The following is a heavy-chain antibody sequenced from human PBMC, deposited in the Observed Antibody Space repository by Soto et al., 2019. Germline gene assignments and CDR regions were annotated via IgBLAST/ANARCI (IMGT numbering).Heavy chain of an antibody. CDR3: ARDMTDYDILTGYSPNWFDP. V-gene: IGHV4-59*01. D-gene: IGHD3-9*01. CDR2: IYYSGST. CDR1: GGSISSYY. Sequence: PSETLSLTCTVSGGSISSYYWSWIRQPPGKGLEWIGYIYYSGSTNYNPSLKSRVTISVDTSKNQFSLKLSSVTAADTAVYYCARDMTDYDILTGYSPNWFDPWGQGTLVTVSS. J-gene: IGHJ5*02.